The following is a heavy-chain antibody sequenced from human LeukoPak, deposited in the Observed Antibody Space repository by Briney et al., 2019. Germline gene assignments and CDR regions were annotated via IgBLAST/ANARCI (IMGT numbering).Heavy chain of an antibody. CDR2: INPNSGGT. D-gene: IGHD3-22*01. CDR3: ARDYYDSSGLGDY. J-gene: IGHJ4*02. Sequence: RASVKVSCKASGYTFTGYYMHWVRQAPGQGLEWMGWINPNSGGTNYAQKFQGRVTMTRDTSISTAYIELSRLRSDDTAVYYCARDYYDSSGLGDYWGQGTLVTVSS. V-gene: IGHV1-2*02. CDR1: GYTFTGYY.